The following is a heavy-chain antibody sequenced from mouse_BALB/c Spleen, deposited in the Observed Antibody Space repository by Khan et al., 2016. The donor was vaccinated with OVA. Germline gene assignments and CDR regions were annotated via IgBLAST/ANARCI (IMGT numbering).Heavy chain of an antibody. CDR2: INPHIGET. D-gene: IGHD1-1*01. J-gene: IGHJ2*01. Sequence: VQLQQSGPELVRPGASVKISCKASGYSFTGYFMNWVMQSHGKSLEWIGRINPHIGETFYNQRFKDKATLTVDESSSTAHMELRSLESEDSEVYYCTRIYRSDFDYWGQGTTLTVSS. CDR3: TRIYRSDFDY. V-gene: IGHV1-20*02. CDR1: GYSFTGYF.